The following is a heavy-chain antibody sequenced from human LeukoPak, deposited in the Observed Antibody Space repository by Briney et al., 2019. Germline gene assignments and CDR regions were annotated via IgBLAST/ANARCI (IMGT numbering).Heavy chain of an antibody. V-gene: IGHV4-39*01. CDR3: ARQLSESYQWTFDF. Sequence: SETLSLTCTVSGGSISSSIHYWGWIRQPPGKGPEWIGTIHYTGTTFYNPSLKSRVTMSVDTSKNQFSLRLSSVTAADTAVYYCARQLSESYQWTFDFWGQGALVTVSS. CDR2: IHYTGTT. CDR1: GGSISSSIHY. J-gene: IGHJ4*02. D-gene: IGHD1-26*01.